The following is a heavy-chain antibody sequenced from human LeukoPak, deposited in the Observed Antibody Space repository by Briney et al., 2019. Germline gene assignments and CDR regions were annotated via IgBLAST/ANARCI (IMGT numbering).Heavy chain of an antibody. D-gene: IGHD3-22*01. CDR3: VKDAYYLDSSTYLIPFDF. Sequence: ETLSLTCTVSGASISSSYWSWVRQAPGKGLEWVAAISGSGVATYYADSAKGRFNISKDNTNNTLFLQMNSLRTEDTAIYYCVKDAYYLDSSTYLIPFDFWGQGTLVTVSS. J-gene: IGHJ4*02. V-gene: IGHV3-23*01. CDR2: ISGSGVAT. CDR1: GASISSSY.